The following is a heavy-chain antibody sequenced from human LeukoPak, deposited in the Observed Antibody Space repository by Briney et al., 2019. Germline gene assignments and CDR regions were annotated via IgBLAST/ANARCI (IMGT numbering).Heavy chain of an antibody. Sequence: SQTLSLTCAISGDSVTSNSATWNWIRQSPSRGLEWLGRTYYRSKWYTGYAVFVKSRITINPDTSKNQFSLQLNSVTPEDTAVYYCARATSGSFDYWGQGTLVTVSS. D-gene: IGHD1-26*01. CDR2: TYYRSKWYT. J-gene: IGHJ4*02. V-gene: IGHV6-1*01. CDR1: GDSVTSNSAT. CDR3: ARATSGSFDY.